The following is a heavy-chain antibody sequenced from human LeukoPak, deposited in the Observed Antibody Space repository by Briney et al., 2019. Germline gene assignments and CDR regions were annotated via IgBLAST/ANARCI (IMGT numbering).Heavy chain of an antibody. CDR2: MNPNSGNT. V-gene: IGHV1-8*01. CDR3: ARDSLYYYDSSGPSRAFDY. CDR1: GYTFTSYD. J-gene: IGHJ4*02. Sequence: ASVKVSCKASGYTFTSYDINWVRQATGQGLEWMGWMNPNSGNTGYAQKFQGRVTMTRNTSISTAYMELSSLRSEDTAVYYCARDSLYYYDSSGPSRAFDYWGQGTLVTVSS. D-gene: IGHD3-22*01.